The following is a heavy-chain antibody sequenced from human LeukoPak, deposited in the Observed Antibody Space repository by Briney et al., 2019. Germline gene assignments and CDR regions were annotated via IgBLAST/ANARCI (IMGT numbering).Heavy chain of an antibody. Sequence: GGSLRLSCAASGFIFTNYFMSWVRQAPGKGLEWVASIKHDGSEKYYVDSVRGRFTISRDNTMNSLYLQMNSLRVEDTAVYYCARKTGDCWGQGTLVIVSS. CDR3: ARKTGDC. V-gene: IGHV3-7*01. CDR1: GFIFTNYF. D-gene: IGHD1-14*01. J-gene: IGHJ4*02. CDR2: IKHDGSEK.